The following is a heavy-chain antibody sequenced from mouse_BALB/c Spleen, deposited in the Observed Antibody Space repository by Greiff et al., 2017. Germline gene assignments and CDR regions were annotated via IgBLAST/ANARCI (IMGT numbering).Heavy chain of an antibody. CDR3: ARGEVYYGNYYAMDY. V-gene: IGHV5-4*02. Sequence: EVKLVESGGGLVKPGGSLKLSCAASGFTFSDYYMYWVRQTPEKRLEWVATISDGGSYTYYPDSVKGRFTISRDNAKNNLYLQMSSLKSEDTAMYYCARGEVYYGNYYAMDYWGQGTSVTVSS. D-gene: IGHD2-1*01. CDR2: ISDGGSYT. J-gene: IGHJ4*01. CDR1: GFTFSDYY.